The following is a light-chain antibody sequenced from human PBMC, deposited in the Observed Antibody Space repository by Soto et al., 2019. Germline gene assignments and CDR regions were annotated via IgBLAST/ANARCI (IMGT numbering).Light chain of an antibody. CDR3: QQRSSWPPRFT. V-gene: IGKV3-11*01. CDR1: QSVSSY. Sequence: EIVLTQSPATLSLSPGERATLSCRASQSVSSYLAWYQQKPGQAPRLLIYDASNRATGIPARFSGSGSGTDFTLTISSLEPEYFAVYYCQQRSSWPPRFTFGPGTKVDIK. CDR2: DAS. J-gene: IGKJ3*01.